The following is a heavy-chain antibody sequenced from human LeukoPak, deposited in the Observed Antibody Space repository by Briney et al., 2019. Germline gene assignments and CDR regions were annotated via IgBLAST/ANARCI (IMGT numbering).Heavy chain of an antibody. J-gene: IGHJ4*02. CDR3: ARVSTGTRHLGY. CDR1: GFTFSSYS. D-gene: IGHD1-1*01. Sequence: TGGSLRLSCAASGFTFSSYSMNWVRQAPGKGLEWVSSISSSSSYIYYADSVKGRFTISRDNAKNSLYLQMNSLRAEDTAVYYCARVSTGTRHLGYWGQGTLVTVSS. CDR2: ISSSSSYI. V-gene: IGHV3-21*01.